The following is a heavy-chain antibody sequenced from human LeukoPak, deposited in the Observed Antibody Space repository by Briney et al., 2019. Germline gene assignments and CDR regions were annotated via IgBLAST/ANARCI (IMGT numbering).Heavy chain of an antibody. CDR2: INHSGST. CDR1: GESFSDYY. Sequence: SETLSLTCAVYGESFSDYYWSWIRQPPGKGLEWIGEINHSGSTNYNPSLKSRATISVDTSKDQFSLKLSSVTAADTAVYYCARGRGIFHYYYMDVWGKGTTVTVSS. D-gene: IGHD3-16*01. V-gene: IGHV4-34*01. J-gene: IGHJ6*03. CDR3: ARGRGIFHYYYMDV.